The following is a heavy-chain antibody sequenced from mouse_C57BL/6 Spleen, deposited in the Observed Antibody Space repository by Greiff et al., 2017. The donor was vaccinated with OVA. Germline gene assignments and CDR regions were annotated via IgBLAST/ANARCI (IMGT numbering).Heavy chain of an antibody. V-gene: IGHV5-4*01. J-gene: IGHJ2*01. CDR2: ISDGGSYT. D-gene: IGHD6-1*01. CDR3: ARLAHYFDY. Sequence: DVQLVESGGGLVKPGGSLKLSCAASGFTFSSYAMSWVRQTPEKRLEWVATISDGGSYTYYPANVKGRFTISRDNAKNNLYLQMSHLKSEDTAMYYCARLAHYFDYWGQGTTLTVSS. CDR1: GFTFSSYA.